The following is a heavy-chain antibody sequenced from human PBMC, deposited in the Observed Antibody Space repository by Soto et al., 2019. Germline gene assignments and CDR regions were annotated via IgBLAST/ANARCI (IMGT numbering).Heavy chain of an antibody. Sequence: SETLSLTCTVSGGSISSGDYYWSWIRQPPGKGLEWIGYIYYGGSTYYNPSLKSRVTISVDTSKNQFSLKLSSVTAADTAVYYCARGLQPNNYYYYGMDVWGQGTTVTVSS. J-gene: IGHJ6*02. CDR2: IYYGGST. CDR1: GGSISSGDYY. CDR3: ARGLQPNNYYYYGMDV. D-gene: IGHD4-4*01. V-gene: IGHV4-30-4*01.